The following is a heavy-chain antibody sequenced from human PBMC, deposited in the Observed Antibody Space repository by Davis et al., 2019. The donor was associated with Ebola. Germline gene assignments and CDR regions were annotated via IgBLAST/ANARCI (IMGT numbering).Heavy chain of an antibody. Sequence: PSETLSLTCAVYGGSFSGYYWSWIRQPPGKGLEWIGEINHSGSTNYNPSLNSRVTISVDTSKTQFSLKLSSVTAADTAVYYCARGVNWFDPWGQGTLVTVSS. CDR3: ARGVNWFDP. CDR1: GGSFSGYY. J-gene: IGHJ5*02. CDR2: INHSGST. V-gene: IGHV4-34*01.